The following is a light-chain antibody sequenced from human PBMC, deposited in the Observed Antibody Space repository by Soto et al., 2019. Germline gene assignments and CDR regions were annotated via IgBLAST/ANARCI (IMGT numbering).Light chain of an antibody. J-gene: IGKJ5*01. CDR1: HNLDKW. CDR3: QQSYSTPIT. Sequence: DIQMTQSPSTLSAAVGERVTITCRASHNLDKWLAWYQQKPGKAPKLLIYAASSLQSGVPSRFSGSGSGTDFTLTISSLQPEDFATYYCQQSYSTPITFGQGTRLEIK. V-gene: IGKV1-39*01. CDR2: AAS.